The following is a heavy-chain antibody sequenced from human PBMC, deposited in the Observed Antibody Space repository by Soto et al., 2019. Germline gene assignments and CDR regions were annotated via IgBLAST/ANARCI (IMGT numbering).Heavy chain of an antibody. CDR2: ISAYNGNT. CDR1: GYTFTSYG. V-gene: IGHV1-18*01. CDR3: ARELVGTYCSSTSCSRDSGFQH. Sequence: ASVKVSCKASGYTFTSYGISWVRQAPGQGLEWMGWISAYNGNTNYAQKLQGRVTMTTDTSTSTAYMELRSLRSDDTAVYYCARELVGTYCSSTSCSRDSGFQHWGQGTLVTVSS. D-gene: IGHD2-2*01. J-gene: IGHJ1*01.